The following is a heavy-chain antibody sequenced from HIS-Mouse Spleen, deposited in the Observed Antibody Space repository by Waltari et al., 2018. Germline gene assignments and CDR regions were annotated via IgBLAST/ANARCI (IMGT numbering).Heavy chain of an antibody. D-gene: IGHD6-13*01. Sequence: QLQLQESGPGLVKPSETLSLTCTVSGGSICSSSSYVGWIRQPPGKGLEWIGSIYYSGSTYYNPSLKSRVTISVDTSKNQFSLKLSSVTAADTAVYYCAREIPYSSSWYDWYFDLWGRGTLVTVSS. CDR2: IYYSGST. V-gene: IGHV4-39*07. J-gene: IGHJ2*01. CDR1: GGSICSSSSY. CDR3: AREIPYSSSWYDWYFDL.